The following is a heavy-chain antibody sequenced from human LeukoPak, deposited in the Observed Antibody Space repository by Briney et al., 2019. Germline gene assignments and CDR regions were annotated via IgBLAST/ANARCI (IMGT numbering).Heavy chain of an antibody. Sequence: ASVKVSCKASGYTFTNYYMHWVRQAPGQGLEWMGLINPTGTGTNYAQKFRGRVTMTRDTSTSTVYVELGSLRSEDTAVYYCLRVTNMALGWFAPWGQGTLVTVSS. J-gene: IGHJ5*02. CDR1: GYTFTNYY. D-gene: IGHD5-24*01. CDR2: INPTGTGT. V-gene: IGHV1-46*01. CDR3: LRVTNMALGWFAP.